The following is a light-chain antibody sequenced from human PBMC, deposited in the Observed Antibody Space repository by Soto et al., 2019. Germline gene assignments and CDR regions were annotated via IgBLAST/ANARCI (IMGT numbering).Light chain of an antibody. J-gene: IGKJ1*01. Sequence: EIVMTQSPATLSVSPGERATLSCRASRSVSSNLAWYQQKPGQAPRLLIYGASTRATDLPDRFSGGGSGTDFTLTIRRMEAEDFAVYYCHQYGSSPGTFGQGTKVDIK. CDR3: HQYGSSPGT. CDR1: RSVSSN. CDR2: GAS. V-gene: IGKV3-20*01.